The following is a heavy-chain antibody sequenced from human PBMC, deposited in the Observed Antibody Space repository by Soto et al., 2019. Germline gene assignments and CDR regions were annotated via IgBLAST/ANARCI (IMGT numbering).Heavy chain of an antibody. CDR1: GYSFTSYW. CDR3: ASHQVDILTGSRDY. V-gene: IGHV5-10-1*01. CDR2: IDPSDSYT. D-gene: IGHD3-9*01. Sequence: PGESLKISCKGSGYSFTSYWISWVRQMPGKGLEWMGRIDPSDSYTNYSPSFQGHVTISADKSISTAYLQWGSLKASDTAMYYCASHQVDILTGSRDYWGQGTLVTVSS. J-gene: IGHJ4*02.